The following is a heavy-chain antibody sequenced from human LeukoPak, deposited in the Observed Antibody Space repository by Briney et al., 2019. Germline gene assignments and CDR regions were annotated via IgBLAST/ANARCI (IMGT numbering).Heavy chain of an antibody. J-gene: IGHJ4*02. D-gene: IGHD2-2*01. CDR3: AKDQDGVPAAMDY. CDR1: EFTFSSHR. Sequence: GGSLRLSCGASEFTFSSHRMNWVRQAPGKGLEWVSNISSSSTTIYNADSVKGRITISRDNVKDLLYLQMNSLRAEDTAVYYCAKDQDGVPAAMDYWGQGTLVTVSS. CDR2: ISSSSTTI. V-gene: IGHV3-48*01.